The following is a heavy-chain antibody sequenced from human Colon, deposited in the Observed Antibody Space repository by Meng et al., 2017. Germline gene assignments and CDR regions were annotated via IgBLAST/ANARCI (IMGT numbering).Heavy chain of an antibody. CDR1: GLTFSRYA. CDR2: ISVGGIDT. Sequence: EVQLLESGGGLVQPGGSLRLSCAASGLTFSRYAMSWVRQAPGKGLEWVSAISVGGIDTFYADSVKGRFTISRDNSRNALYLQVDSLRVEDTALYYCARRIEAVGIRCFDLWGRGTLVTVSS. J-gene: IGHJ2*01. V-gene: IGHV3-23*01. D-gene: IGHD6-13*01. CDR3: ARRIEAVGIRCFDL.